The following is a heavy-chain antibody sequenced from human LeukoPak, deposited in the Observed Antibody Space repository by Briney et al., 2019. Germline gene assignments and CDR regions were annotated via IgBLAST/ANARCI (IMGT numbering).Heavy chain of an antibody. D-gene: IGHD2-8*01. CDR3: ARILMVGAFDI. J-gene: IGHJ3*02. V-gene: IGHV3-21*01. CDR2: ISSGSSYI. Sequence: GGSLRLSCAASGFTFSSYRMNWVRQAPGKGLEWVSSISSGSSYIYYADSVKGRFTISRDNAKNSLYLQMNSLRAEDTAVYYCARILMVGAFDIWGQGTMVTVSS. CDR1: GFTFSSYR.